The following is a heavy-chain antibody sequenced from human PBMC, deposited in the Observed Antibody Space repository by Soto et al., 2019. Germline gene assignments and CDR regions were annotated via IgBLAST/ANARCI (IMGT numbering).Heavy chain of an antibody. D-gene: IGHD2-2*02. Sequence: GGSLRLSCAASGFTFSSYAMSWVRQAPGKGLEWVSAISGSGGSTYYADSVKGRFTISRDNSKNTLYLQMNSLRAEDTAVYYCAKDVELVPAAIRSYFDYWGQGTLVTVSS. CDR1: GFTFSSYA. V-gene: IGHV3-23*01. CDR2: ISGSGGST. J-gene: IGHJ4*02. CDR3: AKDVELVPAAIRSYFDY.